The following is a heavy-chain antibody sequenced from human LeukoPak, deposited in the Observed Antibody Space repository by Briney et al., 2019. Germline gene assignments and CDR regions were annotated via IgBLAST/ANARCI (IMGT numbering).Heavy chain of an antibody. Sequence: PSETLSLTCAVSGYSISSGYYWGWIRQPPGKGLEWIGYIYYSGSTYYNPSLKSRVTISVDTSKNQFSLKLSSVTAADTAVYYCARGSRYSLKNWFDPWGQGTLVTVSS. V-gene: IGHV4-38-2*01. CDR1: GYSISSGYY. CDR2: IYYSGST. D-gene: IGHD5-18*01. CDR3: ARGSRYSLKNWFDP. J-gene: IGHJ5*02.